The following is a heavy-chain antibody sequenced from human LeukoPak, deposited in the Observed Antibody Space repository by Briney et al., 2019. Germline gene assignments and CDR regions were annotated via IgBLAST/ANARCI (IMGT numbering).Heavy chain of an antibody. CDR1: GGSISSSSYY. J-gene: IGHJ1*01. CDR3: ARLSGSDWPAGY. Sequence: SESLSLTCTVSGGSISSSSYYWGWIRQPPGKGLEWIGSLYYSGSTYYNPSLKSRVTISVDTSKNQFSLKLSSVTAADTAVYYCARLSGSDWPAGYWGEGTLVAASS. CDR2: LYYSGST. V-gene: IGHV4-39*01. D-gene: IGHD1-26*01.